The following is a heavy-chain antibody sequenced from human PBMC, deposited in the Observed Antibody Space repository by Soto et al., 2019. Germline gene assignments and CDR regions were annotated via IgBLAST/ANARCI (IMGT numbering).Heavy chain of an antibody. V-gene: IGHV4-39*01. CDR1: GGSISSSNYF. J-gene: IGHJ4*02. Sequence: QLQLQESGPGLVKPSETLSLTCTVSGGSISSSNYFWGWIRQPPGKGLEWIGSIYYSGTTYYNPSLKSRVTISGDTSNNQFSLKLSSVTAADTAVYYCARLKGSYWWLDYWGQGTLVTVSS. CDR3: ARLKGSYWWLDY. D-gene: IGHD3-10*01. CDR2: IYYSGTT.